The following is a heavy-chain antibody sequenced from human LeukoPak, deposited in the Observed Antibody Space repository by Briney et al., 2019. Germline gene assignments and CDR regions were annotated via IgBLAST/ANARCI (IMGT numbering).Heavy chain of an antibody. V-gene: IGHV3-23*01. CDR3: ANTHRGVAEANWFDP. J-gene: IGHJ5*02. D-gene: IGHD3-10*01. CDR2: ISGSGGST. Sequence: PGGSLRLSCAASGFTFSRNAMSWVRQAPGKGPEGVSSISGSGGSTYYVDSVKGRFTISRDNSKNTLYLQMNSLRAEDTAVYYCANTHRGVAEANWFDPWGQGTLVTVSS. CDR1: GFTFSRNA.